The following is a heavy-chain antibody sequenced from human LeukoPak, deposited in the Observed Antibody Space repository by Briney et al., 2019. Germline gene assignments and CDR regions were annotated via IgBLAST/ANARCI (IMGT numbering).Heavy chain of an antibody. CDR3: ARHPYDYVWGSYRYPFDY. D-gene: IGHD3-16*02. CDR1: GDSISSYY. J-gene: IGHJ4*02. Sequence: SETLSLTCTVSGDSISSYYWSWIRQPPGKGLGWIGYIYNSGSTTYRPSLKSRVTISIDTSKNQFSLRLSSVTAADTAVYYCARHPYDYVWGSYRYPFDYWGQGTLVTVSS. V-gene: IGHV4-59*08. CDR2: IYNSGST.